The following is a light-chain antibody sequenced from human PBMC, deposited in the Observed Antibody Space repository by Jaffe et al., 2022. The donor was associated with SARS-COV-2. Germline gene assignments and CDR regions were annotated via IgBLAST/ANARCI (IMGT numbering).Light chain of an antibody. CDR2: SAS. CDR3: QQYGDSPRT. Sequence: TVLTQSPGTLSLSPGERATLSCRASQNVRNDYLAWYQQKLGQAPRLLIYSASSRATGIPDRFSGSGSGTEFTLTISRLEPEDFAFYYCQQYGDSPRTFGQGTRVEIK. J-gene: IGKJ1*01. CDR1: QNVRNDY. V-gene: IGKV3-20*01.